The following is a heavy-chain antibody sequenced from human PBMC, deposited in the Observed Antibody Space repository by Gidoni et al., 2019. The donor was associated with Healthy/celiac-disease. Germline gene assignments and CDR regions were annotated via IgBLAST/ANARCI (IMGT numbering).Heavy chain of an antibody. D-gene: IGHD6-6*01. CDR3: AREPGTTPPLAARRVFDP. CDR2: MSSSSSTI. Sequence: EVQLVESGGGLVQPGGSLRLSCAASGFTFSSYSMNWVRQAPGKGLEWVSYMSSSSSTIYYADSVKGRFTISRDNANNSLYLQMNSLRAEDTAVYYCAREPGTTPPLAARRVFDPWGQGTLVTVSS. V-gene: IGHV3-48*01. J-gene: IGHJ5*02. CDR1: GFTFSSYS.